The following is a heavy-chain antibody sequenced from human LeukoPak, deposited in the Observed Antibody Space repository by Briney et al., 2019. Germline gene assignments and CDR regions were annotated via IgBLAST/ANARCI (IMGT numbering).Heavy chain of an antibody. CDR1: GGSFTGYY. V-gene: IGHV4-59*01. CDR2: VHNSEYT. Sequence: PSETLSLTCTVSGGSFTGYYWTWIRQPPGEGLEWIGYVHNSEYTKYNPSLKSRVTISLDTSKSQFSLKLSSVTAADTAAYYCARTHGSSGYYVFDYWGQGTLVTVSS. J-gene: IGHJ4*02. CDR3: ARTHGSSGYYVFDY. D-gene: IGHD2-15*01.